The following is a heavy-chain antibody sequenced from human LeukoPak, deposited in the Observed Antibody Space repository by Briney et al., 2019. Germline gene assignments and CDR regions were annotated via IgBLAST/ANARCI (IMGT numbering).Heavy chain of an antibody. J-gene: IGHJ4*02. CDR2: IWHDGSYK. CDR1: GFIFSSFG. V-gene: IGHV3-33*06. CDR3: AKDRFYGLDY. D-gene: IGHD3-16*01. Sequence: QPGGSLRLPCAASGFIFSSFGMHWVRQAPGKGLEWVAVIWHDGSYKYYLDSVKGRFTISRDNAKNTLYLQMNNLRVEDTAVYYCAKDRFYGLDYWGQGTLVTVSS.